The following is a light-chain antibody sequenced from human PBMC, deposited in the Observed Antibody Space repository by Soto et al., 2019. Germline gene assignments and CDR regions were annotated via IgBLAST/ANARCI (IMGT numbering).Light chain of an antibody. CDR1: QSVSSN. CDR2: GAS. Sequence: EIVMTQSPATLSVSPGERATLSCRASQSVSSNLAWYQQKPGQAPRLLIYGASTRATGIPARFSGSGSGTEFTLIISSLQSEDFAVYYCQQYNNWPRVFGQGAKVEIK. CDR3: QQYNNWPRV. J-gene: IGKJ1*01. V-gene: IGKV3-15*01.